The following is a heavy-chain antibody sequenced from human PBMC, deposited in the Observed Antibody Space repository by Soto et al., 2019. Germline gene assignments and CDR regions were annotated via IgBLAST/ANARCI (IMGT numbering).Heavy chain of an antibody. Sequence: QVQLVESGGGVVQPGRSLRLSCAASGFTFSSYGMHWVRQAPGKGLEWVAVIWYDGSNKYYADSVKGRFTISRDNSKNTLYLQMNSLRAEDTAVYYCAREDRDLGWFGETRNDAFDIWGQGTMVTVSS. CDR2: IWYDGSNK. V-gene: IGHV3-33*01. CDR1: GFTFSSYG. D-gene: IGHD3-10*01. CDR3: AREDRDLGWFGETRNDAFDI. J-gene: IGHJ3*02.